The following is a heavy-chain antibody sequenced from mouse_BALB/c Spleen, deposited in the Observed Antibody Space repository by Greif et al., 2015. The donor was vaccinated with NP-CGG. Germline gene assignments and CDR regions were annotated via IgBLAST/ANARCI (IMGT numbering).Heavy chain of an antibody. CDR2: INPSNGRT. CDR1: GYTFTSYW. V-gene: IGHV1S81*02. CDR3: ARSLYYYGSSYDYAMDY. D-gene: IGHD1-1*01. J-gene: IGHJ4*01. Sequence: QVHVKQSGAELVKPGASVKLSCKASGYTFTSYWMHWVKQRPGQGLEWIGEINPSNGRTNYNEKFKSKATLTVDKSSSTAYMQLSSLTSEDSAVYYCARSLYYYGSSYDYAMDYWGQGTSVTVSS.